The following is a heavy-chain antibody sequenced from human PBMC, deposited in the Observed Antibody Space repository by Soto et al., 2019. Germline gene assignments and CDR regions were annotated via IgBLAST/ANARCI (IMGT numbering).Heavy chain of an antibody. CDR2: MSPDSGTT. CDR1: GYTFSTYD. V-gene: IGHV1-8*01. J-gene: IGHJ5*02. Sequence: AALKVSCKASGYTFSTYDITWVQKAPGQGLEWMGWMSPDSGTTGYAQKVQGRVTMTRDTSITTAYLELTSLKSEDTAVDYGGRGRPTPVVPSDVRSFSYWFDPRGDGNPVTVS. D-gene: IGHD2-15*01. CDR3: GRGRPTPVVPSDVRSFSYWFDP.